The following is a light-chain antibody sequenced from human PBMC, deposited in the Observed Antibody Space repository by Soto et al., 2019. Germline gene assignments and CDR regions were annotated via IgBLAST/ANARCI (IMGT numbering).Light chain of an antibody. CDR3: SSYTSSSTLV. CDR1: SSDVGGYYY. J-gene: IGLJ2*01. V-gene: IGLV2-14*03. CDR2: DVS. Sequence: QSALTQPASVSGSPGQSITISCTGTSSDVGGYYYVSWYQHHPGKAPKLMIYDVSNRPSGVSNRFSGSKSGNTASLTISGLQTEDEADYYCSSYTSSSTLVFGGGTKLTVL.